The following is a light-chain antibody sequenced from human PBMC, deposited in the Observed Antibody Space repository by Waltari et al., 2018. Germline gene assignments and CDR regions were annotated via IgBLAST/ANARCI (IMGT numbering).Light chain of an antibody. CDR3: QQYFSVPET. V-gene: IGKV4-1*01. CDR1: QNLLFRSTNKNY. CDR2: WAS. Sequence: DILMPQSPDSLTVSLRGRATITCTSTQNLLFRSTNKNYLAWYQQKPGQPPKLLFYWASTRESGVPDRFSGSGSGTDFTLTISSLQAEDVAVYYCQQYFSVPETFGQGTKLEIK. J-gene: IGKJ2*01.